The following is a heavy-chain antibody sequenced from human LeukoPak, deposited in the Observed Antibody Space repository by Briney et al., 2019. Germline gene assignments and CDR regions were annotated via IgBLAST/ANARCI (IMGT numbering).Heavy chain of an antibody. V-gene: IGHV1-2*06. CDR1: GYTFSDYY. J-gene: IGHJ4*02. Sequence: ASVKVSCKASGYTFSDYYIHWVRQAPGQGLQWMGRINPNSGGADNAQNFQGRVTMTRDTSTNTVYMQLIWLRSDDAAVYYCARASYGNNPTHFDYWGQGTLVTVSS. CDR3: ARASYGNNPTHFDY. CDR2: INPNSGGA. D-gene: IGHD4-11*01.